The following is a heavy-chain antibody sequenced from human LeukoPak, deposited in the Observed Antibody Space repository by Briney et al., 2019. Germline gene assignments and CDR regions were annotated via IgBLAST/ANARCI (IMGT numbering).Heavy chain of an antibody. D-gene: IGHD6-13*01. J-gene: IGHJ6*04. CDR3: ARDRYSSSRDSRGMDV. V-gene: IGHV4-61*08. Sequence: SETLSLTCTASGFSFSSGDYYWGWLRQPPGKGLDWIVYVSDSGRTNDHPSLKSLPTISQHKSKNQSSLKLSAVTAADRAVYYCARDRYSSSRDSRGMDVWGKGTTVTVSS. CDR1: GFSFSSGDYY. CDR2: VSDSGRT.